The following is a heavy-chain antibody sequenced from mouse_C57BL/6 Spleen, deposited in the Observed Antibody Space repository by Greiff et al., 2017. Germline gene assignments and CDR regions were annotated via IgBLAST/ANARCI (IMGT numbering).Heavy chain of an antibody. CDR3: ARHGRGDAMDD. D-gene: IGHD3-1*01. J-gene: IGHJ4*01. Sequence: EVKVVESGGGLVQPGGSLKLSCAASGFTFSDYYMYWVRQTPEKRLEWVAYISNGGGSTYYPDTVKGRFTISRDNAKNTLYLQMSRLKSEDTAMYYCARHGRGDAMDDWGQGTSVTVSS. CDR2: ISNGGGST. V-gene: IGHV5-12*01. CDR1: GFTFSDYY.